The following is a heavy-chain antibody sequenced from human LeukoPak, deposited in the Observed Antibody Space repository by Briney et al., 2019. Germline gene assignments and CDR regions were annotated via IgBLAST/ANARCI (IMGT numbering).Heavy chain of an antibody. V-gene: IGHV4-38-2*02. CDR1: GYSISSGYY. CDR2: MYHSGST. Sequence: SETLSLTCTVCGYSISSGYYWGWIRQPPGKGLEWIGNMYHSGSTYYNTSLKSRVIISIDTSKNQFSLNLSSVTAADTAIYYCARVAMLRGGAISVWDVFDIWGKGTMVTVSS. CDR3: ARVAMLRGGAISVWDVFDI. D-gene: IGHD3-16*01. J-gene: IGHJ3*02.